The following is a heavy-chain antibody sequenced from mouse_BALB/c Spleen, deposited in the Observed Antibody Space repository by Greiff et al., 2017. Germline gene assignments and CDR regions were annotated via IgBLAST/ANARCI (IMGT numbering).Heavy chain of an antibody. D-gene: IGHD1-1*01. CDR1: GYTFTSYV. Sequence: LKESGPELVKPGASVKMSCKASGYTFTSYVMHWVKQKPGQGLEWIGYINPYNDGTKYNEKFKGKATLTSDKSSSTAYMELSSLTSEDSAVYYCARSGVVAWYFDVWGAGTTVTVSS. CDR3: ARSGVVAWYFDV. CDR2: INPYNDGT. J-gene: IGHJ1*01. V-gene: IGHV1-14*01.